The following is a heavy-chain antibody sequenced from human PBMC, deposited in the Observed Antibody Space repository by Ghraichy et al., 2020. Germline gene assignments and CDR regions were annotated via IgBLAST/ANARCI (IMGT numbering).Heavy chain of an antibody. D-gene: IGHD2/OR15-2a*01. Sequence: GGSLRLSCAASGFTFSSYSMNWVRQAPGKGLEWVSYISSSSSTIYYADSVKGRFTISRDNAKNSLYLQMNSLRAEDTAVYYCARDPPLPFSDVLPFDYWGQGTLVTVSS. CDR3: ARDPPLPFSDVLPFDY. J-gene: IGHJ4*02. V-gene: IGHV3-48*04. CDR2: ISSSSSTI. CDR1: GFTFSSYS.